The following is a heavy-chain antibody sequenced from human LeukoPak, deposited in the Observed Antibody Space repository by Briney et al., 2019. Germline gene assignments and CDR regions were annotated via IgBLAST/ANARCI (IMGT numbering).Heavy chain of an antibody. D-gene: IGHD3-10*01. CDR1: SVSISSSGYY. CDR3: ARNADMYYYVDN. V-gene: IGHV4-31*03. CDR2: IYYSGST. J-gene: IGHJ4*02. Sequence: SETLSLTCTVSSVSISSSGYYCSWIRQHPGKDLEWIGCIYYSGSTYYNPSLNSRVTITVDTPKNQFSLSLSSVTAADTAVYYCARNADMYYYVDNWGQGTLVTVSS.